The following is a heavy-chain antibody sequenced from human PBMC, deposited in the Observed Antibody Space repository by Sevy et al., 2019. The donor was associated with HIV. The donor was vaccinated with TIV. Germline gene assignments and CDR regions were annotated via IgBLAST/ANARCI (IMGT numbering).Heavy chain of an antibody. CDR1: GGSISSYY. D-gene: IGHD3-9*01. J-gene: IGHJ4*02. Sequence: SETLSLTCTVSGGSISSYYWNWIRQPPGHGLEWIGYIYNRRSTNYTPSLKSRVTISVDTSKNQFSLNLTSVTAADTAVYYCARGSYYDILTGHYYFDYWGQGTLVTVSS. CDR2: IYNRRST. CDR3: ARGSYYDILTGHYYFDY. V-gene: IGHV4-59*12.